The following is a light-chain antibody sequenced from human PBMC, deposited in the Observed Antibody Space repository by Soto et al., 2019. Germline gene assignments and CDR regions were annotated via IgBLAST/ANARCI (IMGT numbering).Light chain of an antibody. Sequence: EIVMTQSPGTLSLSPGETATLSCRASQSVSSNYVAWFHQKPGQAPRLLIYGASSRATGVPDRFSASGSGTDFTLTISRLEPEDFAVYYCQQYGSSPQFTFGPGTKVDIK. V-gene: IGKV3-20*01. CDR1: QSVSSNY. CDR2: GAS. CDR3: QQYGSSPQFT. J-gene: IGKJ3*01.